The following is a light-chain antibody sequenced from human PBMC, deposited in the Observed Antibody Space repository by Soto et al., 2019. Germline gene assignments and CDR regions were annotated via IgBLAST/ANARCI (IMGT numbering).Light chain of an antibody. V-gene: IGLV2-11*01. Sequence: QSALTQPRSVSGSPGQSVTIPCTGTSSDVGGYNYVSWYQQHPGKAPKLVIYDVSKRPSGVPDRFSGSKSGNTASLTISGLQAEDEADYYCSSYTSSSTWVFGGGTKLTVL. CDR2: DVS. CDR1: SSDVGGYNY. J-gene: IGLJ3*02. CDR3: SSYTSSSTWV.